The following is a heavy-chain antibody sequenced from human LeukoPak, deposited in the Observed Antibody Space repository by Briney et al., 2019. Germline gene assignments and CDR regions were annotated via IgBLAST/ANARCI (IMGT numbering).Heavy chain of an antibody. V-gene: IGHV3-49*04. Sequence: PGRSLRLSCTASGFTFGDYAMSWVRQAPGKGLEWVSFIRSKAYRGIRQYAASVKGRFTISRDDSKTLSYLEMNSLKAEDTAVYYCTRVYSSSGYYFDYWGQGTLVTVSS. J-gene: IGHJ4*02. CDR2: IRSKAYRGIR. CDR1: GFTFGDYA. CDR3: TRVYSSSGYYFDY. D-gene: IGHD6-13*01.